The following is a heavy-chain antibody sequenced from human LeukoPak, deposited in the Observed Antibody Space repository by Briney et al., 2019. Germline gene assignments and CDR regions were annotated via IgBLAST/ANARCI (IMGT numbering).Heavy chain of an antibody. CDR3: AKVRVYSSSWFPLFDY. Sequence: PGGSLRLSCAASGFTFSSYAMSWVRQAPGKGLEWVSAISGGGGSTYYADSVKGRFTISRDNSKNTLYLQMNSLRAEDTAVYYCAKVRVYSSSWFPLFDYWGQGTLVTVSS. CDR2: ISGGGGST. D-gene: IGHD6-13*01. J-gene: IGHJ4*02. V-gene: IGHV3-23*01. CDR1: GFTFSSYA.